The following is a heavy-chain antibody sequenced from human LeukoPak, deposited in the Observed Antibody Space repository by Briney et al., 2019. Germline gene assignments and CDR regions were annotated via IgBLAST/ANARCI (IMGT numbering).Heavy chain of an antibody. CDR2: IYPGDSDT. J-gene: IGHJ4*02. Sequence: GESLQISCKASGYSFTTYWIAWVRQMPGKGLEWMGMIYPGDSDTRYSPSFQGQITISVDKSISIAYLQWSSLKASDTAMYYCARLLQGVAGTWGYWGQGTLVTV. CDR1: GYSFTTYW. V-gene: IGHV5-51*01. D-gene: IGHD6-19*01. CDR3: ARLLQGVAGTWGY.